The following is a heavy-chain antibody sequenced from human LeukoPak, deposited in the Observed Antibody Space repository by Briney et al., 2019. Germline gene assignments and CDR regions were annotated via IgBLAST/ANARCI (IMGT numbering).Heavy chain of an antibody. J-gene: IGHJ5*02. V-gene: IGHV3-33*01. Sequence: PGRSLRLSCAASGFTFSSYGMHWARQAPGKGLEWVAVIWYDGSNKYYADSVKGRFTISRDNSKNTLYLQMNSLRAENTAVYYCARDMAAVASSNWFDPWGQGTLVTVSS. CDR3: ARDMAAVASSNWFDP. CDR2: IWYDGSNK. CDR1: GFTFSSYG. D-gene: IGHD6-19*01.